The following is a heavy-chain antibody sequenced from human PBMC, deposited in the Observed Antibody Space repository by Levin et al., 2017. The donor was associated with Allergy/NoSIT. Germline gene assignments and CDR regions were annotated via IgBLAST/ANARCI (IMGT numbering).Heavy chain of an antibody. CDR1: GFTFSSYW. CDR3: VRVPGWNDPLGY. Sequence: GGSLRLSCAASGFTFSSYWMHWVRQAPGKGLVWVSRINSDGSSTNYADSVKGRFTISRDNAKSTLYLQMTGLRAEDTAVYYCVRVPGWNDPLGYWGQGTLVTVSS. V-gene: IGHV3-74*01. D-gene: IGHD1-1*01. J-gene: IGHJ4*02. CDR2: INSDGSST.